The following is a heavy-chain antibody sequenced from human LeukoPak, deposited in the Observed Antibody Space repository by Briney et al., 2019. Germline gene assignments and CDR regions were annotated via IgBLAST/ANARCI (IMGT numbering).Heavy chain of an antibody. V-gene: IGHV3-23*01. CDR1: GFTFGNYA. J-gene: IGHJ4*02. D-gene: IGHD2-15*01. CDR2: ISGSGGNT. Sequence: GGSLRLSCAASGFTFGNYAMNWVRQAPGKGLEWVSAISGSGGNTYYADSVKGRFTISRDNAKNSLYLQMNSLRAEDTAVYYCARTYCSGGSCYSNIDYWGQGTLVTVSS. CDR3: ARTYCSGGSCYSNIDY.